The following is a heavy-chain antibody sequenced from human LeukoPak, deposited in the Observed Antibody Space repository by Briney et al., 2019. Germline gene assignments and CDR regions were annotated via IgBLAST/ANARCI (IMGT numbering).Heavy chain of an antibody. D-gene: IGHD3-10*01. J-gene: IGHJ4*02. CDR3: AKDGYYSSGRPTHPYYFDY. CDR1: GFTFSSYA. CDR2: ISGSGGST. Sequence: GGSLRLSCAASGFTFSSYAMSWVRQAPGKGLEWVSAISGSGGSTYYADSVKGRFTISRDNSKNTLYLQMNSLRAEDTAVYYCAKDGYYSSGRPTHPYYFDYWGQGTLVTVSS. V-gene: IGHV3-23*01.